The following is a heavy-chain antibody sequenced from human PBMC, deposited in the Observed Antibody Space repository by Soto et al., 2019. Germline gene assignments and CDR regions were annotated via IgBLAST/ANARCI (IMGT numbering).Heavy chain of an antibody. CDR2: IDPSDSYT. Sequence: PGESLKISCKGSGYSFTSYWSSWVRQMPGKGLEWMGRIDPSDSYTNYSPSFQGHVTISADKSISTAYLQWSSLKASDTAMYYCARGPGRYCSGGSCRLGSYNWFDPWGQGTLVTVSS. D-gene: IGHD2-15*01. V-gene: IGHV5-10-1*01. CDR3: ARGPGRYCSGGSCRLGSYNWFDP. CDR1: GYSFTSYW. J-gene: IGHJ5*02.